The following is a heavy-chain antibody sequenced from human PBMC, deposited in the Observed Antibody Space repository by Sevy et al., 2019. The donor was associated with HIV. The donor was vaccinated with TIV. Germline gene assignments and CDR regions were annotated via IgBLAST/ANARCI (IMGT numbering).Heavy chain of an antibody. V-gene: IGHV3-11*01. CDR3: ARDYCSGGSCYKLPDY. CDR2: ISSSGSTI. D-gene: IGHD2-15*01. Sequence: GGSLRLSCAASGFTFSDYYMSWIRQAPGKGLEWVSYISSSGSTIYYEDSVKGRFTISRDNAKNSLYLQMNSLRAEDTAVYYCARDYCSGGSCYKLPDYWGQGTLVTVSS. CDR1: GFTFSDYY. J-gene: IGHJ4*02.